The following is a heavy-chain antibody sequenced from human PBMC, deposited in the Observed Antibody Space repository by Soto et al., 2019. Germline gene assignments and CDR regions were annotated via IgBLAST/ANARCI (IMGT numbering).Heavy chain of an antibody. CDR1: GFPFSSYS. D-gene: IGHD4-17*01. CDR3: VRTYSKKWYPDYFGP. J-gene: IGHJ5*02. CDR2: ISSSASST. V-gene: IGHV3-23*01. Sequence: GGSLRLSCASSGFPFSSYSMSWVRQAPGKGLECVSSISSSASSTYHADSVRGRFTISRDNSRNNLYLQMNGLRAEDTAVYYCVRTYSKKWYPDYFGPWGQGTLVTVSS.